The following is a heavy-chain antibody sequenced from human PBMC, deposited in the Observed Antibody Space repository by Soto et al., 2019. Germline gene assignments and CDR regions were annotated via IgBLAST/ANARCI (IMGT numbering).Heavy chain of an antibody. D-gene: IGHD5-12*01. J-gene: IGHJ6*02. CDR1: GYTFTIYY. CDR2: MNPNSGNT. Sequence: GASVKVSCKASGYTFTIYYMHWVRQAPGQGPEWMGWMNPNSGNTGYAQKFQSRVTMTRNTSIRTAYMELSSMRCEDTAVYYCERGSSGYDWILSSYYGMDVWGQGTTVTVSS. V-gene: IGHV1-8*02. CDR3: ERGSSGYDWILSSYYGMDV.